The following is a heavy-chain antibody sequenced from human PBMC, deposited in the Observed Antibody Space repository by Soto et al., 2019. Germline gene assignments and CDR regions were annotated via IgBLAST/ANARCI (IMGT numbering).Heavy chain of an antibody. V-gene: IGHV1-69*01. CDR1: GGTFSSYA. J-gene: IGHJ6*02. Sequence: QVQLVQSGAEVKKPGSSVKVSCKASGGTFSSYAISWVRQAPGQGLEWMGGIIPISGTANYAQKFQGRVTIDADEYTSTAYMELSSLRSEDTAVYYCARSQGSSTSLEIYYYYYYGMDVWGQGTTVTVSS. CDR3: ARSQGSSTSLEIYYYYYYGMDV. D-gene: IGHD2-2*01. CDR2: IIPISGTA.